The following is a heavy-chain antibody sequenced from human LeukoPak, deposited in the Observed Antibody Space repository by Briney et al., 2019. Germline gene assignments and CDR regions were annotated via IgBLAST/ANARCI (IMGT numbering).Heavy chain of an antibody. CDR3: ARPRGRGYSSSWYY. D-gene: IGHD6-13*01. J-gene: IGHJ4*02. V-gene: IGHV4-59*08. Sequence: SETLSLTCTVSGGSISSYYWSWIRQPPGKGLEWIGYIYYSGSTNYNPSLKSRVTISVDTSKNQFSLKLSSVTAAGTAVYYCARPRGRGYSSSWYYWGQGTLVTVSS. CDR2: IYYSGST. CDR1: GGSISSYY.